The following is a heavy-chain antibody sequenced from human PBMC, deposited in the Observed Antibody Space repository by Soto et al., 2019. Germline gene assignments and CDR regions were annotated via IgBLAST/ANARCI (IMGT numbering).Heavy chain of an antibody. CDR3: ARQPPFYSVVRGYMEV. CDR2: FYYSGST. D-gene: IGHD2-2*01. CDR1: GDAITRHY. J-gene: IGHJ6*03. V-gene: IGHV4-59*08. Sequence: SETLSLTCSVSGDAITRHYWSWIRQSPGKGLEWIGYFYYSGSTNYNPSLRSRVTISVDTSKNQFSLKLSSVTAADTAVYYCARQPPFYSVVRGYMEVWGKGTTVTVSS.